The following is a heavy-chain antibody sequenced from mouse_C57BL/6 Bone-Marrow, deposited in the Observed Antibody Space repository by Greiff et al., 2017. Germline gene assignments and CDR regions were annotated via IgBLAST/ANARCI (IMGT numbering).Heavy chain of an antibody. CDR1: GFTFSDYY. V-gene: IGHV5-12*01. J-gene: IGHJ2*01. D-gene: IGHD1-1*01. CDR3: ARHDGRDFDY. CDR2: ISNGGGST. Sequence: EVKLMESGGGLVQPGGSLKLSCAASGFTFSDYYMYWVRQTPEKRLEWVAYISNGGGSTYYPDTVKGRFTLSRDNAKNTLYLQMSRLKSEDTAMYYCARHDGRDFDYWGQGTTLTVSS.